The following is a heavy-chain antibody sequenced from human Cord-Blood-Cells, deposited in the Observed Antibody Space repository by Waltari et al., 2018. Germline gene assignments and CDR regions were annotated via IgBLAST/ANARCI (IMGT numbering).Heavy chain of an antibody. Sequence: EVQLLESGGGLVQPGGSLRLSCAASGFTFSSYAMSWVRQAPGKGLEWVSAISGSGSSRNCANSVKCRFTISRDESKDSLYLQMNSLRAEDTAVYYCAKVPYGSGSYYYFDYWGQGTLVTVAS. D-gene: IGHD3-10*01. J-gene: IGHJ4*02. CDR2: ISGSGSSR. CDR3: AKVPYGSGSYYYFDY. CDR1: GFTFSSYA. V-gene: IGHV3-23*01.